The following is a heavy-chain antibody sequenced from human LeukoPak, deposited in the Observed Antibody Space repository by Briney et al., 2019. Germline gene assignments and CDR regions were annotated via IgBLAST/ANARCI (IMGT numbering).Heavy chain of an antibody. D-gene: IGHD4-17*01. CDR2: IYYSGST. Sequence: SETLSLTCTVSGGSISSSSYYWGWIRQPPGKGLEWIGSIYYSGSTYYNPSLKSRVTISVDTSKNQFSLKLSSVTAADTAVYYCARGPEGLTYGDLELMWEVWGQGTLVTVSS. V-gene: IGHV4-39*07. J-gene: IGHJ4*02. CDR3: ARGPEGLTYGDLELMWEV. CDR1: GGSISSSSYY.